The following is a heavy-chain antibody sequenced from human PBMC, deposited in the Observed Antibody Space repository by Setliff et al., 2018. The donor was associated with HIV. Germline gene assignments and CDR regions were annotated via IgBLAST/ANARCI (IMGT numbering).Heavy chain of an antibody. CDR2: ISYDGSNK. Sequence: LRLSCAASGFSFSNYGMHWVRQAPGKGLEWVAVISYDGSNKYYAESVKGRFTISRDNSKNTLCLQINSLRAEDTAVYYCAKDLQCGSGSYRPPLGYWGQGTLVTVSS. J-gene: IGHJ4*02. D-gene: IGHD3-10*01. V-gene: IGHV3-30*18. CDR1: GFSFSNYG. CDR3: AKDLQCGSGSYRPPLGY.